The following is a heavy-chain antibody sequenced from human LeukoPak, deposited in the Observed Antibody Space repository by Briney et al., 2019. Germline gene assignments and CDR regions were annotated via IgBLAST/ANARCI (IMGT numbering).Heavy chain of an antibody. CDR3: ARVTVAGRDY. D-gene: IGHD6-19*01. J-gene: IGHJ4*02. CDR2: IYTSGST. CDR1: GYSISSGYY. V-gene: IGHV4-4*07. Sequence: SETLSLTCAVSGYSISSGYYWGWIRQPAGKGLEWIGRIYTSGSTNYNPSLKSRVTMSVDTSKNQFSLKLSSVTAADTAVYYCARVTVAGRDYWGQGTLVTVSS.